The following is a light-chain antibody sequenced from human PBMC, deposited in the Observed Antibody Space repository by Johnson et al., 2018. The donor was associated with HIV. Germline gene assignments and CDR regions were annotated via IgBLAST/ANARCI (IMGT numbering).Light chain of an antibody. J-gene: IGLJ1*01. CDR3: GTWDSSLSAGF. CDR2: ENN. V-gene: IGLV1-51*02. CDR1: SSNIGNNY. Sequence: QSVLTQPPSVSAAPGQKVTISCSGSSSNIGNNYVSWYQQIPGTAPKLLIYENNKRPSGIPDRFSGSKSGTSAALGITGLQTGDEAEYYCGTWDSSLSAGFFGTGTKVTVL.